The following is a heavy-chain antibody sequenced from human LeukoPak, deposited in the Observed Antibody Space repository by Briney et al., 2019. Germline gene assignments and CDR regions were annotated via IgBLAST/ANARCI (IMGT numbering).Heavy chain of an antibody. Sequence: SETLSLTCTVSGGSISSSSYYWGWIRQPPGKGLEWIGSIYYSGSTYYNPSLKSRVTISVDTSKNQFSLKLSSVTAADTAVYYCARGVVPAANWFDPWGQGTLVTVSS. J-gene: IGHJ5*02. D-gene: IGHD2-2*01. CDR1: GGSISSSSYY. CDR3: ARGVVPAANWFDP. CDR2: IYYSGST. V-gene: IGHV4-39*01.